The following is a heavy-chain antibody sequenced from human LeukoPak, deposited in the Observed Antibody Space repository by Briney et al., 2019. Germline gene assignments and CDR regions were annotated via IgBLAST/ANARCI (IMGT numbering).Heavy chain of an antibody. V-gene: IGHV4-34*01. J-gene: IGHJ5*02. CDR1: GGSFSGYY. CDR2: ITHSGST. CDR3: ARARDYDYVWGSYRLIDP. Sequence: SETLSLTCAVYGGSFSGYYWSWIRQPPGKGLEWIGEITHSGSTNYNPSLKSRVTISVDSSKNQFSLKLSSVTAADTAVYYCARARDYDYVWGSYRLIDPWGQGTLVTVSS. D-gene: IGHD3-16*02.